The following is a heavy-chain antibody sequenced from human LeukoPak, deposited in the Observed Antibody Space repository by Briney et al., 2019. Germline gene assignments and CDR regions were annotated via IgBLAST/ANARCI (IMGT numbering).Heavy chain of an antibody. CDR2: IYTNGHT. CDR3: ARDHVVVGSTTSFFDY. CDR1: GGSMSNYH. J-gene: IGHJ4*02. Sequence: SETLPLSCTVSGGSMSNYHWTWIRQPPGEGLEWIGRIYTNGHTNYSPSLRSRVTMSVDTSKNQFSLKVRFVTAADTAVYFCARDHVVVGSTTSFFDYWGQGILVTVSS. V-gene: IGHV4-4*07. D-gene: IGHD3-22*01.